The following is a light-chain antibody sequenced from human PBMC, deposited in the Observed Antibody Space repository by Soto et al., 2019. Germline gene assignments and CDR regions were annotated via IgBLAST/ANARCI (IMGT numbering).Light chain of an antibody. V-gene: IGKV1-5*03. Sequence: DIHMTQSPSTLYGTVGDRVTITCRAIQTIRSLLAWYQQKPGKAPKLLIYKASSLKSGVPSRFSGGGTGTDFTLTIDSLQPEDFATYYCQQSYRIPRTFGQGTKVDIK. CDR1: QTIRSL. CDR2: KAS. CDR3: QQSYRIPRT. J-gene: IGKJ1*01.